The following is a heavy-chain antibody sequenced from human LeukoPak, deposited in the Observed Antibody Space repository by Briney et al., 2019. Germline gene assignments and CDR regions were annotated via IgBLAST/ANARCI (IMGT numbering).Heavy chain of an antibody. J-gene: IGHJ4*02. CDR1: GFTFSSYD. V-gene: IGHV3-30*18. CDR3: AKQYCGGDCYPDY. D-gene: IGHD2-21*02. CDR2: ISCGGSNK. Sequence: GGSLRLSCAASGFTFSSYDMHWVRQAPGKGLEWVAVISCGGSNKYYADSVKGRFTISRDNSKTPQYLQMNRLRAEDTAVYYCAKQYCGGDCYPDYWGQGTLVTVSS.